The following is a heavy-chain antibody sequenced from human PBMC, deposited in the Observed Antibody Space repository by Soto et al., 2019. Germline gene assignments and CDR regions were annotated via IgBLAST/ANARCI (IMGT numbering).Heavy chain of an antibody. CDR3: ARARMVRGVIYSDGMDV. CDR2: IYYSGST. Sequence: QVQLQESGPGLVKSSQTLSLTCAVSGGSISSGGNYWSWIRQHPGKGLAWIGYIYYSGSTYYNPSLKSSVTISVDTSKDQFALKLNSVTAADTAVYYCARARMVRGVIYSDGMDVWGQGTTVTVSS. J-gene: IGHJ6*02. V-gene: IGHV4-31*11. D-gene: IGHD3-10*01. CDR1: GGSISSGGNY.